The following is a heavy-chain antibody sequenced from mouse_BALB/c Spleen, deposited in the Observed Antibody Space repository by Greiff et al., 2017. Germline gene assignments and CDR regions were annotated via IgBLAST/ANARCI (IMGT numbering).Heavy chain of an antibody. Sequence: VQLQQSGTVLARPGASVKMSCKASGYSFTSYWMHWVKQRPGQGLEWIGAIYPGNSDTSYNQKFKGKAKLTAVTSASTAYMELSSLTNEDSAVYYCTRSTMMYQGYFDYWGQGTTLTVSS. D-gene: IGHD2-4*01. CDR3: TRSTMMYQGYFDY. J-gene: IGHJ2*01. CDR2: IYPGNSDT. CDR1: GYSFTSYW. V-gene: IGHV1-5*01.